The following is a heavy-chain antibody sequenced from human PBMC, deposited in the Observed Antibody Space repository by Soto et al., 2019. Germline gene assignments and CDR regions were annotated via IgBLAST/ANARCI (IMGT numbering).Heavy chain of an antibody. D-gene: IGHD4-4*01. CDR1: GFTLSSYA. CDR2: ISGSGGRT. CDR3: AKDVDYRNYVNSFDY. J-gene: IGHJ4*02. V-gene: IGHV3-23*01. Sequence: EVQLLESGGGLVQPGGSLRLSCAASGFTLSSYAMSWVRQAPGKGLEWVSAISGSGGRTDYADSVKGRFTISRDNSKNTLYMQRNSLTGEYTAVYYCAKDVDYRNYVNSFDYWGQGTLVTVSS.